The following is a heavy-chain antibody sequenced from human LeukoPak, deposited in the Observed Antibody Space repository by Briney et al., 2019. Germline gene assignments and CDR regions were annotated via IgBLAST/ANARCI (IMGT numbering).Heavy chain of an antibody. J-gene: IGHJ6*02. D-gene: IGHD3-3*01. Sequence: SVKVSCKASGGTFSSYAICWVRQAPGQGLEWMGRIIPILGIANYAQKFQGRVTITADKSTSTAYMELSSLRSEDTAVYYCARGDFWSGYTYYYYGMDVWGQGTTVTVSS. CDR1: GGTFSSYA. CDR3: ARGDFWSGYTYYYYGMDV. CDR2: IIPILGIA. V-gene: IGHV1-69*04.